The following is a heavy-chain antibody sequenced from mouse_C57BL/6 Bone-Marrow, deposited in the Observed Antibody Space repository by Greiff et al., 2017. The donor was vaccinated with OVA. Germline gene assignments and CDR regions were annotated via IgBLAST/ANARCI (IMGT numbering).Heavy chain of an antibody. CDR2: ISSGSSTI. Sequence: EVKLVESGGGLVKPGGSLKLSCAASGFTFSDYGMHWVRQAPEKGLEWVAYISSGSSTIYYADTVKGRFTISRDNAKNTLFLQMTSLRSEDTAMYYCARGDDYDGGAWFAYWGQGTLVTVSA. D-gene: IGHD2-4*01. CDR3: ARGDDYDGGAWFAY. CDR1: GFTFSDYG. V-gene: IGHV5-17*01. J-gene: IGHJ3*01.